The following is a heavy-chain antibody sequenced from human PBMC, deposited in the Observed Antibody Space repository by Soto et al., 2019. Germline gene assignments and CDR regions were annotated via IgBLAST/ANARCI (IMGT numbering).Heavy chain of an antibody. CDR3: ARRISLGYCTRASCYGLDY. CDR2: MNPDSGNT. D-gene: IGHD2-2*01. J-gene: IGHJ4*02. Sequence: ASVKVSCKASGYAFISYDINWVRQATGQGLEWMGWMNPDSGNTGYAQKFQGRVTMTRNTSITTAYMELSSLRSEDTAVYYCARRISLGYCTRASCYGLDYWGQGTLVTVSS. V-gene: IGHV1-8*01. CDR1: GYAFISYD.